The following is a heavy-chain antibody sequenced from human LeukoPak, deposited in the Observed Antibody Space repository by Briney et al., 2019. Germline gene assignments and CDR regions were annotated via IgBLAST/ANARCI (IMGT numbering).Heavy chain of an antibody. D-gene: IGHD2-2*01. CDR1: GFTFGDYT. Sequence: PGGSLRLSCTASGFTFGDYTMSWVRQAPGKGLEWVGFIRSEAYGGTTEYAASVKGRFTISGDDSKSIAYLQMNSLKTEDTAMYYCARDGCGSTSCYPVFDFWGQGTLVTVSS. CDR2: IRSEAYGGTT. V-gene: IGHV3-49*04. CDR3: ARDGCGSTSCYPVFDF. J-gene: IGHJ4*02.